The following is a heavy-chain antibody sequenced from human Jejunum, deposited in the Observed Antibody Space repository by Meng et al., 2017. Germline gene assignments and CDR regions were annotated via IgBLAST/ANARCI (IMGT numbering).Heavy chain of an antibody. CDR2: IYPDRSET. J-gene: IGHJ5*01. Sequence: GGSLRLSCAGSGYDFFGYWIAWVRQMPGKGLEWMGIIYPDRSETRYSPSFQGQVTISADTSVNIAYLQWSSLKTSDTAIYYCARFGGDSLTKNWFDFWGQGTVVTVSS. V-gene: IGHV5-51*01. CDR1: GYDFFGYW. CDR3: ARFGGDSLTKNWFDF. D-gene: IGHD1-14*01.